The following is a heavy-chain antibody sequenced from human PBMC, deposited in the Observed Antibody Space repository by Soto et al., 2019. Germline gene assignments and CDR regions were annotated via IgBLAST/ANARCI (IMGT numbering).Heavy chain of an antibody. J-gene: IGHJ4*02. CDR3: GSGWLTLDY. V-gene: IGHV4-39*01. CDR1: GGSVSSNSYF. Sequence: SETLSLTGTVSGGSVSSNSYFGGWIRQPPGKVLEWIGSLSNSGKSDYNPSLKRRVTISVDTSKTQFSLKLTSVTAADTAVYDCGSGWLTLDYWGQGTLVTVSS. CDR2: LSNSGKS. D-gene: IGHD6-19*01.